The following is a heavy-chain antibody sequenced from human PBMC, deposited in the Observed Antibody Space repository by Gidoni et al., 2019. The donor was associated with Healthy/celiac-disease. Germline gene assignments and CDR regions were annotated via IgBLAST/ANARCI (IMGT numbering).Heavy chain of an antibody. CDR3: AVLWFTGSWF. Sequence: QLQLQESGPGLVKPSETLSLTCTVSGGSISSSSYYWGWIRPPPGKGLEWIGSIYYSGSTYYNPSLKSRVTISVDTSKNQFSLKLSSVTAADTAVYYCAVLWFTGSWFWGQGTLVTVSS. CDR2: IYYSGST. J-gene: IGHJ4*02. CDR1: GGSISSSSYY. V-gene: IGHV4-39*01. D-gene: IGHD3-10*01.